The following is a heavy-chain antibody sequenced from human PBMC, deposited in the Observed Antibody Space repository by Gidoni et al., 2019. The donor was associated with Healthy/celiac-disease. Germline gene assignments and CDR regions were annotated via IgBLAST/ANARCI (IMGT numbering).Heavy chain of an antibody. CDR1: GFTVSSNY. CDR2: IYSGGST. V-gene: IGHV3-53*01. J-gene: IGHJ4*02. D-gene: IGHD3-10*01. CDR3: LGGSYSFDY. Sequence: EVPLVESGGCLIQPGGSLRLPCSASGFTVSSNYMSWFSQAPGKGLEWVAVIYSGGSTYYADSVKGRFTISRDNSKNTLYLQMNSLRAEDTAVYYCLGGSYSFDYWGQGTLVTVSS.